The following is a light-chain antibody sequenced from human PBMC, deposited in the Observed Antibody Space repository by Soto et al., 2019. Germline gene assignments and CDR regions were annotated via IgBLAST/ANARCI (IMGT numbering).Light chain of an antibody. CDR2: DVS. Sequence: QSVLTQPASVSGSPGQSITISCTGTSSDVGGYNSVSWYQQHPGKAPKLLIYDVSHRPSGVSDRFSGSKSGNTAALTISGLQAEDEADYYCSSYTRSSLLVFGGGTQLTVL. CDR1: SSDVGGYNS. V-gene: IGLV2-14*01. J-gene: IGLJ2*01. CDR3: SSYTRSSLLV.